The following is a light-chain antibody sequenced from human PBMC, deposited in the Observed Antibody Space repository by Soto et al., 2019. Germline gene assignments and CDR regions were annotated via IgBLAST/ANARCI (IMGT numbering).Light chain of an antibody. CDR1: QSVSSY. Sequence: ETVLTQSPATLSLSPGERAILSCRASQSVSSYLAWYQQKPGQAPRLLISDASNRATGIPARFSGSGSGTDFTLTISSLEPEDFAVYYCQQRSSWPLTLGGGTKVEIK. CDR2: DAS. J-gene: IGKJ4*01. V-gene: IGKV3-11*01. CDR3: QQRSSWPLT.